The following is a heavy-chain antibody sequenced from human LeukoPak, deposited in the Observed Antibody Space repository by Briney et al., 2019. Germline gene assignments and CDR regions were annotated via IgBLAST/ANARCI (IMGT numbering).Heavy chain of an antibody. Sequence: ASVKVSCKASGYTFTRNGISWVRQAPGQGLEWMGWINPKSGNTGYAQKFQGRVTMTRSTSISTAYMELSSLRSEDTAVYYCARVQRVTFPLKYYFDYWGQGTLVTVSS. CDR2: INPKSGNT. D-gene: IGHD3-10*01. J-gene: IGHJ4*02. V-gene: IGHV1-8*01. CDR3: ARVQRVTFPLKYYFDY. CDR1: GYTFTRNG.